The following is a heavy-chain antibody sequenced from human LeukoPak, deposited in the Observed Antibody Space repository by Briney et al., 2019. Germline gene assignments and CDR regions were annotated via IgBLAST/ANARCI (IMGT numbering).Heavy chain of an antibody. CDR2: INHSGST. J-gene: IGHJ4*02. CDR1: GGSFSGYY. Sequence: SETLSLTCAVYGGSFSGYYWSWIRQPPGKGLEWIGEINHSGSTNYNPSLKSRVTISVDTSKNQFSLKLGSVTAADTAVYYCARSVSSSWGGGNFDYWGQGTLVTVSS. CDR3: ARSVSSSWGGGNFDY. D-gene: IGHD6-13*01. V-gene: IGHV4-34*01.